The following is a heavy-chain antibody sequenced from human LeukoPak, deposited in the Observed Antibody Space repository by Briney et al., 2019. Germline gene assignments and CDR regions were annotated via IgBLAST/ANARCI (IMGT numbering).Heavy chain of an antibody. CDR1: GVSISSYY. V-gene: IGHV4-59*01. CDR3: ARDRHMDV. Sequence: SETLSLTCTVSGVSISSYYWSWIRQPPGKGLEGIGYIYYSGSTNYNPSLKSRVTISVDTSKNQFSLKLTPATAPAKAACFCARDRHMDVWGKGNTVTVSS. J-gene: IGHJ6*03. CDR2: IYYSGST.